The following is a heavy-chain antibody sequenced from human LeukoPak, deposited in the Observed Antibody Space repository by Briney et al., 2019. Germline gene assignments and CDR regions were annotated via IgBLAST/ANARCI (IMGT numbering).Heavy chain of an antibody. D-gene: IGHD3-9*01. J-gene: IGHJ4*02. Sequence: GGSLRLSCAASGFTFSSYAMHWVRQAPGKGLEWVAVISYDGSNKYYADSVKGRFTISRDNSKNTLYLQMNSLRAEDTAVYYCARDPPHDILTDYFDYWGQGTLVTVSS. V-gene: IGHV3-30-3*01. CDR2: ISYDGSNK. CDR1: GFTFSSYA. CDR3: ARDPPHDILTDYFDY.